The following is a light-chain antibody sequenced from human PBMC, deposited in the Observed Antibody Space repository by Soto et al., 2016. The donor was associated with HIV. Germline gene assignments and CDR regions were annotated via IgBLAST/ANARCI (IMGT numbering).Light chain of an antibody. CDR3: QVWDSSRDHYV. Sequence: SYELTQPPSVSVSPGQTASITCSGDKLGDKYASWYQQKPGQSPVLVVYDDSDRPSGIPERFSGPNSGNTATLTISRVEAGDEADYYCQVWDSSRDHYVFGTGTKVTVL. J-gene: IGLJ1*01. CDR1: KLGDKY. V-gene: IGLV3-1*01. CDR2: DDS.